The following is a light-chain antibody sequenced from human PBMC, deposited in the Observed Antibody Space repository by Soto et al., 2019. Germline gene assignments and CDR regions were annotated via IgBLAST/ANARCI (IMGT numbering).Light chain of an antibody. J-gene: IGKJ4*01. CDR3: QQYENWPPVT. V-gene: IGKV3-15*01. Sequence: EIVMTQSPPTLSVSPGERGTLSCRASQNIRRNLAWYQQKPGQAPRLLIYHASTRATGIPARFTGGGSGTEFTLTISSLQSEDFALYYCQQYENWPPVTFGGGTKVEIK. CDR2: HAS. CDR1: QNIRRN.